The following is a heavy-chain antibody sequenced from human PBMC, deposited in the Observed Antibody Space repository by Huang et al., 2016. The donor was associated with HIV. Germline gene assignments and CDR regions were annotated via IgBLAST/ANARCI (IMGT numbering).Heavy chain of an antibody. Sequence: QVQLVQSGAEVKKPGASVKVSCEASNYNFGSHGISWVRQAPGQGLEWRGWIKFYNGDTKDAQKVQGRVTMTRETSTRTAYMELTSLRFDDTAVYYCARSGFGVVITTTLDYYYMDVWGTGTTVTVSS. J-gene: IGHJ6*03. D-gene: IGHD3-3*01. CDR3: ARSGFGVVITTTLDYYYMDV. CDR2: IKFYNGDT. CDR1: NYNFGSHG. V-gene: IGHV1-18*01.